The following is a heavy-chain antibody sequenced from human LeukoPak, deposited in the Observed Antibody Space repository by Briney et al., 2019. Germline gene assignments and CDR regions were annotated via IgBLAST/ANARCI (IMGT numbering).Heavy chain of an antibody. J-gene: IGHJ4*02. CDR2: IYSGGST. CDR3: ARALVTGYCSGGSCLGAIRYFDY. V-gene: IGHV3-66*01. D-gene: IGHD2-15*01. Sequence: GGSLRLSCAASGFTFSSNYMSWVRQAPGKGLEWVSVIYSGGSTYYADSVKGRFTISRDNSKNTLYLQMNSLRAEDTAVYYCARALVTGYCSGGSCLGAIRYFDYWGQGTLVTVSS. CDR1: GFTFSSNY.